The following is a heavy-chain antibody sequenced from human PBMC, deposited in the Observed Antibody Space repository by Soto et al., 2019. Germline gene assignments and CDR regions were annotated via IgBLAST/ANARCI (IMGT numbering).Heavy chain of an antibody. V-gene: IGHV1-46*01. CDR3: ARDHRGAYAF. CDR1: GYTFTSYG. Sequence: ASVKVSCKASGYTFTSYGISWVRQAPGQGLEWMGIINPSGGSTTYAQKFQGRVTMTRDTSTRTFYMELSSLRSEDTAIYYCARDHRGAYAFWGQGSLVTVSS. D-gene: IGHD4-17*01. CDR2: INPSGGST. J-gene: IGHJ4*02.